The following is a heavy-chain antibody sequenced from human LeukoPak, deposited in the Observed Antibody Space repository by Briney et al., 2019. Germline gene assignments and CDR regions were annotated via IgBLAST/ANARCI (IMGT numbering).Heavy chain of an antibody. J-gene: IGHJ6*03. Sequence: SGTLSLTCTVSGGSISSGGYYWSWIRQPPGKGLEWIGYIYHSGSTYYNPSLKSRVTISVDTSKNQFSLKLSSVTAADTAVYYCARAIEGGSSAYYSYVDVWGKGTTVTVSS. CDR2: IYHSGST. D-gene: IGHD3-16*01. V-gene: IGHV4-30-2*01. CDR3: ARAIEGGSSAYYSYVDV. CDR1: GGSISSGGYY.